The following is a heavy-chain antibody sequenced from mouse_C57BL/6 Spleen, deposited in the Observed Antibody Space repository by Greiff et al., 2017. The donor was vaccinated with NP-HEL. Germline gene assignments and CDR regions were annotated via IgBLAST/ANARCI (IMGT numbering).Heavy chain of an antibody. D-gene: IGHD3-1*01. J-gene: IGHJ4*01. V-gene: IGHV5-17*01. CDR3: ARGIGYYAMDY. CDR1: GFTFSDYG. Sequence: EVKLMESGGGLVKPGGSLKLSCAASGFTFSDYGMHWVRQAPEKGLEWVAYISSGSSTISYADTVKGRFTISRDNAKNTLFLQMPSLGSEDTAMYYCARGIGYYAMDYWGQGTSVTVSS. CDR2: ISSGSSTI.